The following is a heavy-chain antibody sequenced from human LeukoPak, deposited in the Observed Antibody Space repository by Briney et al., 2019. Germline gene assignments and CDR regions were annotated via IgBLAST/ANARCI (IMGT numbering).Heavy chain of an antibody. CDR1: GGSISSYY. Sequence: NTSETLSLTCTVSGGSISSYYWSWLRQPAGKGLEWIGRIYTSGSTNYNPSLKSRVTMSVDTSKNQFSLKLSSVTAADTAVYYCARGGYDSSGYYSDYWGQGTLVTVSS. CDR2: IYTSGST. J-gene: IGHJ4*02. D-gene: IGHD3-22*01. CDR3: ARGGYDSSGYYSDY. V-gene: IGHV4-4*07.